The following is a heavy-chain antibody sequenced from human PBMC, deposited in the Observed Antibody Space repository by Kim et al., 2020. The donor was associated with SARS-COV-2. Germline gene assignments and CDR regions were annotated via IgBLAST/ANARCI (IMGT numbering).Heavy chain of an antibody. D-gene: IGHD3-16*01. CDR3: ARGKGGN. V-gene: IGHV3-48*03. CDR1: GFTFSTYE. Sequence: GGSLRLSCAASGFTFSTYEMNWVRQAPGKGRGWVQYISPMGRTKNYAASLKGRSTTSRDNAKNSLYRKRNSLGAKDTPVYNCARGKGGNGGQGTWVTVS. CDR2: ISPMGRTK. J-gene: IGHJ4*02.